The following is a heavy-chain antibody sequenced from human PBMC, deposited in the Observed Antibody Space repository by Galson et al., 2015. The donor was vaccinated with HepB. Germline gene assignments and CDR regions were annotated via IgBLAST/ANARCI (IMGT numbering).Heavy chain of an antibody. J-gene: IGHJ2*01. Sequence: SVKVSCKASGGTFSSYAISWVRQAPGQGLEWMGGIIPIFGTANYAQKFQGRVTITADESTSTAYMELSSLRSEDTAVYYCARPPAGATPGYFDLWGRGTLVTVSS. CDR1: GGTFSSYA. CDR3: ARPPAGATPGYFDL. D-gene: IGHD1-26*01. V-gene: IGHV1-69*01. CDR2: IIPIFGTA.